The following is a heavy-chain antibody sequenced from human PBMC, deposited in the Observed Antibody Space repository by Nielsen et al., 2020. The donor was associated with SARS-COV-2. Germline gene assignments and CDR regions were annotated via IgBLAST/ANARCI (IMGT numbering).Heavy chain of an antibody. CDR3: ARDRAAVSGSAFDI. J-gene: IGHJ3*02. V-gene: IGHV4-39*07. CDR2: IYYSGST. CDR1: GGSIRSWSHY. Sequence: SETLSPTCTAPGGSIRSWSHYWGWIRQTPGKGLEWIGHIYYSGSTYYNPSLKSRVTISVDTSKNLFSLNLTSVTAADTALYYCARDRAAVSGSAFDIWGQGTMVTVSS. D-gene: IGHD6-19*01.